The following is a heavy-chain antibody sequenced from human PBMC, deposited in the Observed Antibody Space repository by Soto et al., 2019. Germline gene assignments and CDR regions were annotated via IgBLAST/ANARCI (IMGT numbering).Heavy chain of an antibody. V-gene: IGHV4-59*12. CDR1: GGSISSYY. Sequence: PSETLSLTCTVSGGSISSYYWSWIRQPPGKGLEWIGYIYYSGSTNYNPSLKSRVTISVDTSKNQFSLKLSSVTAADTAVYYCAKDRFRIAVAAPFDYWGQGTLVTVSS. J-gene: IGHJ4*02. CDR2: IYYSGST. D-gene: IGHD6-19*01. CDR3: AKDRFRIAVAAPFDY.